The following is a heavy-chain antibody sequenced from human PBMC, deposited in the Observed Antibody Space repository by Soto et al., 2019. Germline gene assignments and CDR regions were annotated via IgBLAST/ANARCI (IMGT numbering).Heavy chain of an antibody. Sequence: QVQLVESGGVVVQPGRSLRLSCAASGFTFSSYGMHWVRQAPGKGLEWVAVISYDGSNKYYADSVKGRFTISRDNSKNTLYLQMNSMIAEDTAVYYCAISSSVAEVGYYWGQVTLVTVSS. V-gene: IGHV3-30*03. D-gene: IGHD6-19*01. J-gene: IGHJ4*02. CDR3: AISSSVAEVGYY. CDR2: ISYDGSNK. CDR1: GFTFSSYG.